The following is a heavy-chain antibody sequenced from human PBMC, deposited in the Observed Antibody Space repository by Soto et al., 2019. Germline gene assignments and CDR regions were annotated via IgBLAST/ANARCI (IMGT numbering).Heavy chain of an antibody. Sequence: GASVKVSCKASGGTFSSYAISWVRQAPGQGLEWMGGIIPIFGTANYAQKFQGRVTITADESTSTAYMELSSLRSEDTAVYYCARTYYYGSGSYRFDYWGQGTLVTVSS. CDR2: IIPIFGTA. CDR3: ARTYYYGSGSYRFDY. D-gene: IGHD3-10*01. J-gene: IGHJ4*02. CDR1: GGTFSSYA. V-gene: IGHV1-69*13.